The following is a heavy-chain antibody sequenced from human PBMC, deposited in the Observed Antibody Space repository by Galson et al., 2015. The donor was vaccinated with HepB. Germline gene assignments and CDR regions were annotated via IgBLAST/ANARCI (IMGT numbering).Heavy chain of an antibody. Sequence: SVKVSGKASGYTFTSNGISWVRQTPRQGLEWLGWISAYGGNTKYAQKYQGRITLTRDTSTSTAYVELRSLRSADTAVYYCARDRDYRFDYWGQGTLVTVSS. J-gene: IGHJ4*02. V-gene: IGHV1-18*04. CDR1: GYTFTSNG. CDR2: ISAYGGNT. D-gene: IGHD4/OR15-4a*01. CDR3: ARDRDYRFDY.